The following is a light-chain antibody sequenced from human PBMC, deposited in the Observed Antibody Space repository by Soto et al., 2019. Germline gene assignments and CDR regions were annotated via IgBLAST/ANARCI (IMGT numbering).Light chain of an antibody. CDR2: EVS. Sequence: QSALTQPASVSGSPGQSITISCTGTSSDVGGYNYVSWYQQHPDKAPKLIIYEVSNRPSGVSNRFSGSKSGNTASLTISGLQAEDEADYYCSSYTRSSTLVFGTGTKLTVL. V-gene: IGLV2-14*01. CDR3: SSYTRSSTLV. CDR1: SSDVGGYNY. J-gene: IGLJ1*01.